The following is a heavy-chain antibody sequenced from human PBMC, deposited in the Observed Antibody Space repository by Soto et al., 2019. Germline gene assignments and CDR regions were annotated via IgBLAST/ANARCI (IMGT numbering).Heavy chain of an antibody. D-gene: IGHD4-17*01. V-gene: IGHV3-23*01. CDR3: AHPRGYGVFDAYDI. CDR2: LTPSGGET. CDR1: GFTFSTYA. J-gene: IGHJ3*02. Sequence: GGSLRLSCAASGFTFSTYAMSWVRQAPGKGLEWVSALTPSGGETFYADSVKGRFTISRDNSMNALYLQMNSLRIEDTAVYYCAHPRGYGVFDAYDIWGQGTMVTVS.